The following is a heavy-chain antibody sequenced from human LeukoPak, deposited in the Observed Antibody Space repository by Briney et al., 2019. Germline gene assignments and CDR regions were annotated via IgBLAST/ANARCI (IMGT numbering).Heavy chain of an antibody. J-gene: IGHJ3*02. CDR2: IYYSGST. D-gene: IGHD4-23*01. V-gene: IGHV4-59*08. CDR3: ARLTTVVTPAGDAFDI. CDR1: GGSISSYY. Sequence: SSETLSLTCTVSGGSISSYYWSWIRQPPGKGLEWIGYIYYSGSTNYNPSLKSRVTISVDTSKNQFSLKLSSATAADTAVYYCARLTTVVTPAGDAFDIWGQGTMVTVSS.